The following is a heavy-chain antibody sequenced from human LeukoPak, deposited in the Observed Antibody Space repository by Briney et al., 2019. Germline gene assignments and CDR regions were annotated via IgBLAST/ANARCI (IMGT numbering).Heavy chain of an antibody. V-gene: IGHV1-18*01. CDR3: ARDIPAARSWYYYYGMDV. CDR2: ISAYNGNT. J-gene: IGHJ6*02. CDR1: GYTFTSYG. Sequence: GASVKVSCKASGYTFTSYGISWVRQAPGQGLEWMGWISAYNGNTNYAQKLQGRVTMTTDTSTSTAYMELRSLRSDDTAVYYCARDIPAARSWYYYYGMDVWGQGTTVTVSS. D-gene: IGHD6-6*01.